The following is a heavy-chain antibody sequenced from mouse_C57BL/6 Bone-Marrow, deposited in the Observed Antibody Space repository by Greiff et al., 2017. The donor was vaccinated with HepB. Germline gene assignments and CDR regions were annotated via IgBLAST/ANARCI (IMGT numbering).Heavy chain of an antibody. J-gene: IGHJ1*03. CDR1: GYTFTSYW. CDR3: ATYNCSPWYFDV. D-gene: IGHD1-1*01. CDR2: IDPSDSYT. Sequence: QVQLQQSGAELVKPGASVKLSCKASGYTFTSYWMQWVKQRPGQGLEWIGEIDPSDSYTNYNQKFKGKATLTVDTSSSTAYMQLSSLTSEDSAVYYYATYNCSPWYFDVWGTGTTVTVSS. V-gene: IGHV1-50*01.